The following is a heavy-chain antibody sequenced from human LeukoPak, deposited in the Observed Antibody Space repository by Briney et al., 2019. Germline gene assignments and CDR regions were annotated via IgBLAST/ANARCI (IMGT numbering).Heavy chain of an antibody. Sequence: GESLRLSCAASGFTLSYYAMSWVRQTPGKGLEWVSAISGNGGSTYYADSVKGRFTISRDNSKNTLYLQMNSLRAEDTAVYYCATDPELIAVVGFDYWGQGTLVTVSS. V-gene: IGHV3-23*01. CDR3: ATDPELIAVVGFDY. CDR2: ISGNGGST. D-gene: IGHD6-19*01. CDR1: GFTLSYYA. J-gene: IGHJ4*02.